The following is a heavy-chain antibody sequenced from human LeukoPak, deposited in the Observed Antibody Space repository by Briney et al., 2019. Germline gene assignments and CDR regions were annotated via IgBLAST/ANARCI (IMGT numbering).Heavy chain of an antibody. CDR3: ARGPASIVVVPAGHYYYMDV. Sequence: SETLSLTCAVSGGSFSGYYWSWIRQPPGKELEWIGEINHSGSTNYNPTLKSRVTISVDTSKNQFSLKLSSVTAADTAVYYCARGPASIVVVPAGHYYYMDVWGKGTTVTVSS. D-gene: IGHD2-2*01. J-gene: IGHJ6*03. CDR1: GGSFSGYY. V-gene: IGHV4-34*01. CDR2: INHSGST.